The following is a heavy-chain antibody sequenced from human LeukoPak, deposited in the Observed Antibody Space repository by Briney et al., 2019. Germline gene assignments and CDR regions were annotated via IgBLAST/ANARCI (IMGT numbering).Heavy chain of an antibody. V-gene: IGHV3-48*03. CDR1: GLTFGSYE. CDR2: ISSSGSTI. J-gene: IGHJ4*02. Sequence: QPGGSLRLSCAASGLTFGSYEMNWVRQAPGKGLEWVSYISSSGSTIYYADSVKGRFTISRDNSKNTLYLQMDSLRAEDTAEYYCARVIGLATAVDYWGQGTLVTVSS. CDR3: ARVIGLATAVDY. D-gene: IGHD5-12*01.